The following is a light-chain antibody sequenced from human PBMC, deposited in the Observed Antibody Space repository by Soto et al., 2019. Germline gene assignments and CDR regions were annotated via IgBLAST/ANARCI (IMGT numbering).Light chain of an antibody. Sequence: EIVLTQSPATLSLSPGERVTFSCRASQSVSSYLAWYQQKPGQAPRLLIYDASNRATGIPARFSGSGSGTDFTLTISSLEPEDFAVYYCQQRSNWPPAFGQGTKLEIK. CDR1: QSVSSY. V-gene: IGKV3-11*01. CDR2: DAS. J-gene: IGKJ2*01. CDR3: QQRSNWPPA.